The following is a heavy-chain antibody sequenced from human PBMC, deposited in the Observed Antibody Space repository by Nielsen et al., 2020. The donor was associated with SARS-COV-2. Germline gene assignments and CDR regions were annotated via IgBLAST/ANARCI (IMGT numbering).Heavy chain of an antibody. J-gene: IGHJ3*02. D-gene: IGHD6-19*01. V-gene: IGHV3-48*03. CDR3: ARVDTSGWDAFDM. Sequence: GRFTISRDNAKNSLYLQMNSLRVEDTAVYYCARVDTSGWDAFDMWGQGTMVIVSS.